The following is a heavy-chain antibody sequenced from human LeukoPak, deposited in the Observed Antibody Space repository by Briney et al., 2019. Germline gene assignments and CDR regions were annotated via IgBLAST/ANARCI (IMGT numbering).Heavy chain of an antibody. D-gene: IGHD3-10*01. Sequence: PGGSLRLSCAASGFTFSSYAMSWVRQAPGKGLEWVSAISGSGGSTYYADSVKGRFTISRDNSKNTLYLQMNSLRAEDTAVYYCAKDNAVNYYGSGSYFQAWGQGTLVTVSS. CDR3: AKDNAVNYYGSGSYFQA. CDR1: GFTFSSYA. J-gene: IGHJ1*01. V-gene: IGHV3-23*01. CDR2: ISGSGGST.